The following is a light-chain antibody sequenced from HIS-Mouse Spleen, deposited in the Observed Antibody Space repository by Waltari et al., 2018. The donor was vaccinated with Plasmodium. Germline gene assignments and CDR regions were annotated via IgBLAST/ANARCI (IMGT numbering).Light chain of an antibody. V-gene: IGKV3-20*01. CDR2: GAS. CDR1: QSVSSSY. Sequence: EIVLTQSPRTLSLSPGERATLSCRASQSVSSSYLAWYQQTPGQAPRLLIYGASSRATGIPDRFSGSGSGTDFTLTISRLEPEDFAVYYCQQYGSSGTFGQGTKVEIK. CDR3: QQYGSSGT. J-gene: IGKJ1*01.